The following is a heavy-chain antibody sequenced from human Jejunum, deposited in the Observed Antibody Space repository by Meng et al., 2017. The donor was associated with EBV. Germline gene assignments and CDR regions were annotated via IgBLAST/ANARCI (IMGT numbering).Heavy chain of an antibody. Sequence: VPLVHVGDEVGPAGVGVRVSVKDSGDPLAGYFIHRGRRAPGQGLGGMGRINPNSGCTSCTQKFPCMVTMTRDTSITTDYMELVRLGSEDTAVYDWARDYSESSRQGYWGQGTLVTVSS. D-gene: IGHD3-22*01. CDR1: GDPLAGYF. V-gene: IGHV1-2*06. CDR3: ARDYSESSRQGY. CDR2: INPNSGCT. J-gene: IGHJ4*02.